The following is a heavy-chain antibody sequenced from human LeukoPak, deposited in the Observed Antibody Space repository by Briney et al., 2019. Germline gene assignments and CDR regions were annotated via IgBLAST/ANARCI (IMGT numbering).Heavy chain of an antibody. J-gene: IGHJ5*02. Sequence: SGGSLRLSCAASGFRFSSYAMSWVRQAPGKGLEWVSAISGSGGSTYYADSVKGRFTISRDNSKNTLYLQMNSLRAEDAAVYYCAKDKVFGYCSGGSCYGWFDPWGQGTLVTVSS. D-gene: IGHD2-15*01. CDR2: ISGSGGST. CDR1: GFRFSSYA. V-gene: IGHV3-23*01. CDR3: AKDKVFGYCSGGSCYGWFDP.